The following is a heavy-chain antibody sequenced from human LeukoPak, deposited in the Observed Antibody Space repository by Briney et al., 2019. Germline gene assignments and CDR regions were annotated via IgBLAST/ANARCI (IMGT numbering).Heavy chain of an antibody. D-gene: IGHD3-22*01. V-gene: IGHV1-2*02. CDR2: INPNSGGT. J-gene: IGHJ3*02. Sequence: ASVKVSCKASGYTFTGYYMHWVRQAPGQGLEWMGWINPNSGGTNYAQKFQGRVTMTRDTSISTAYMELSRLRSDDTAVYYCAAPYYDSSNNAFDIWGQGTMVTVSS. CDR3: AAPYYDSSNNAFDI. CDR1: GYTFTGYY.